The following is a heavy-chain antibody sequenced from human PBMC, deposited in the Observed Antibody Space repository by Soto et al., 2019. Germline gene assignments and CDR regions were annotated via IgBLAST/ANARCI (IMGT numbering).Heavy chain of an antibody. Sequence: EVQLLESGGGLVQPGGSLRLSCAASGFTFSSSAMSWVRRAPGEGLEWVSAITGGGGGTYYADSVKGRFTISRDNSKNTLCLQMSSLRAEDTAVYYCAKGSGSARPYYFDCWGQGTLVTVSS. J-gene: IGHJ4*02. D-gene: IGHD2-2*01. V-gene: IGHV3-23*01. CDR3: AKGSGSARPYYFDC. CDR1: GFTFSSSA. CDR2: ITGGGGGT.